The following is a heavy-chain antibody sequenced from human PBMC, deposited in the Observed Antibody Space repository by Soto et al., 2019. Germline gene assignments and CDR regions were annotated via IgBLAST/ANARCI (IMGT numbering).Heavy chain of an antibody. J-gene: IGHJ6*02. V-gene: IGHV1-3*01. CDR1: GYTFSNYA. Sequence: ASVKVSCKASGYTFSNYAMHWVRQAPGQRLEWMGWINAGNGNTKYSQKFQDRVTITRDTSASTAYMELSSLRSEDTAVYYCAKGGNVAVVVADYGMDVWGQGTTVTVSS. CDR3: AKGGNVAVVVADYGMDV. CDR2: INAGNGNT. D-gene: IGHD2-15*01.